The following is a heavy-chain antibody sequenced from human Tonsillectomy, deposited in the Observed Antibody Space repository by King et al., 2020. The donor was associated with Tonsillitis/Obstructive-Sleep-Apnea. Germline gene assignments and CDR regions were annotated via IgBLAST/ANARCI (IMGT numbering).Heavy chain of an antibody. D-gene: IGHD4-17*01. J-gene: IGHJ3*02. CDR2: INRSGAT. CDR3: ARGGTTVSWGI. Sequence: VQLQQWGAGLLKPSETLSLTCAVYGGSFSGYYWTWIRQHPGKGLEWIGAINRSGATSYNPSLKSRVTISVDTSKNQFSLKLRSVTAADTAVYYCARGGTTVSWGIWGQGTMVTVSS. CDR1: GGSFSGYY. V-gene: IGHV4-34*01.